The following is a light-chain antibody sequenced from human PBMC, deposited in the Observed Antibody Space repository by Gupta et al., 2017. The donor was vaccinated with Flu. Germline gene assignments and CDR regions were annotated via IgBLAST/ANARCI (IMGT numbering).Light chain of an antibody. CDR2: EVS. CDR1: QSLLHSDGKTY. CDR3: MQTRKPGHT. J-gene: IGKJ4*01. Sequence: VLLTHTPVSLSATPGQPAPISSKSSQSLLHSDGKTYLYWYLQRPGQPPQPRIYEVSNRFSGVPDRVSGGGSGTDFTSNIRRVEPEDVGMYYGMQTRKPGHTFGRGTKVEIK. V-gene: IGKV2D-29*01.